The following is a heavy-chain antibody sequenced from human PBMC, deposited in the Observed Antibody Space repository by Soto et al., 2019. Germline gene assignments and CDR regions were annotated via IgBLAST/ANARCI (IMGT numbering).Heavy chain of an antibody. CDR1: GYSVSSSSAA. J-gene: IGHJ6*02. Sequence: SQTLSLTCDISGYSVSSSSAAWNWIRQSPSRGLEWLGRTYYRSKWIHEYTVSMESRITINPDTSKNQFSLHIYSVTPEDTAVYYCAGVVWFRGMDAWGQGSPVTVSS. V-gene: IGHV6-1*01. CDR2: TYYRSKWIH. CDR3: AGVVWFRGMDA. D-gene: IGHD3-16*01.